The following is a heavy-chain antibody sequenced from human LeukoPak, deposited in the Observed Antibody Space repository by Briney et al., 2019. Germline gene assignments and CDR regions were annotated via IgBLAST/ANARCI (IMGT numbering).Heavy chain of an antibody. Sequence: ASVKVSCKASGYTFTGYYIHWVRQAPGQGLEWMGIINPSGGSTNYAQKFQGRVTMTRDTSTSTVYMELSSLRSEDTAVYYCATLSSANAFDIWGQGTMVTVSS. V-gene: IGHV1-46*01. J-gene: IGHJ3*02. D-gene: IGHD2-15*01. CDR1: GYTFTGYY. CDR2: INPSGGST. CDR3: ATLSSANAFDI.